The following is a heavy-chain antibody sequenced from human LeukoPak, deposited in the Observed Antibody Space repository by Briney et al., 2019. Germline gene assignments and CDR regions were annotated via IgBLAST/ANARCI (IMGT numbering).Heavy chain of an antibody. CDR3: ARWGFGELLGGHYYMDV. V-gene: IGHV3-20*04. D-gene: IGHD3-10*01. CDR1: GFTFNDYG. J-gene: IGHJ6*03. CDR2: INWNGGST. Sequence: PGGSLRLSCAASGFTFNDYGMSWVRQAPGKGLEWVSGINWNGGSTGYADSVKGRFTISRDNAKNSLYLQMNSLRAEDTALYYCARWGFGELLGGHYYMDVWGKGTTVTVSS.